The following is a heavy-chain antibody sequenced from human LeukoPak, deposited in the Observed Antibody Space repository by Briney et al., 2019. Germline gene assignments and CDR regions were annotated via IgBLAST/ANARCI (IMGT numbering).Heavy chain of an antibody. CDR2: IGNTET. J-gene: IGHJ4*02. CDR1: GFPFETNA. V-gene: IGHV3-23*01. CDR3: AKDWIQFNRVFACFDS. D-gene: IGHD5-18*01. Sequence: GGSLRLSCATSGFPFETNAMSWVRQPPGKGLEWVATIGNTETFYADSVTGRFTISRDNSKNTVNLQMNRLRVEDTAIYYCAKDWIQFNRVFACFDSWGQGTLVTVSS.